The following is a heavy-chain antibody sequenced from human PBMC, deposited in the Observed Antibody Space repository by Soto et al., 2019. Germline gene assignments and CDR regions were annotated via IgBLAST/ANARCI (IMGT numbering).Heavy chain of an antibody. Sequence: QVQLQESGPGLVKPSETLSLTCSVSGDSISDYYWRWIRQPPGKGLEWIGYIYHSGSTYYNPSLKSRVTISVDTSKNQFSLKLSSLPAADTAVYYCDRATRSFMHVWGQGTTVTVSS. CDR2: IYHSGST. V-gene: IGHV4-59*12. CDR1: GDSISDYY. J-gene: IGHJ6*02. CDR3: DRATRSFMHV.